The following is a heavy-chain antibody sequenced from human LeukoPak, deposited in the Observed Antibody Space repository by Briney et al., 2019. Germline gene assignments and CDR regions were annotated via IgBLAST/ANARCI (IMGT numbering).Heavy chain of an antibody. D-gene: IGHD1-26*01. CDR1: GYTFTSYY. CDR2: INPSGGST. V-gene: IGHV1-46*01. CDR3: AREGRVGALGY. Sequence: GASVKVSRKASGYTFTSYYMHWVRQAPGQGLEWMGIINPSGGSTSYAQKFQGRVTMTRDTSTSTVYMELSSLRSEDTAVYYCAREGRVGALGYWGQGTLVTVSS. J-gene: IGHJ4*02.